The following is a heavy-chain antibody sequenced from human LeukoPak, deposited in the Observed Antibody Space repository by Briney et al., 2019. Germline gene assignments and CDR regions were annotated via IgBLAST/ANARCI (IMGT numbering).Heavy chain of an antibody. CDR3: AALSGPAEYFQH. Sequence: PSETLSLTCTVSGGSISSSSYYWGWIRQPPGKGLEWIGSIYYSGSTYYNPSLKSRVTISVDTSKNQFSLKLSSVTAADTAVYYCAALSGPAEYFQHWGQGTLVTVSS. CDR2: IYYSGST. J-gene: IGHJ1*01. D-gene: IGHD5/OR15-5a*01. CDR1: GGSISSSSYY. V-gene: IGHV4-39*07.